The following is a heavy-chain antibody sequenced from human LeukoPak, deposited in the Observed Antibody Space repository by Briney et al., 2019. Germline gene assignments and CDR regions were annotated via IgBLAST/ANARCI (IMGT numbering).Heavy chain of an antibody. CDR3: AKVAPVTTVTIYSDY. V-gene: IGHV3-23*01. CDR1: GFTFSNYP. CDR2: ISGSGGST. Sequence: SGGSLRPSCAASGFTFSNYPMSWVRQAPGKGLEWVSAISGSGGSTYYAGSVKGRFTISRDNSMNTLYLQMNSLGAEDTAVYYCAKVAPVTTVTIYSDYWGQGTLVTVSS. J-gene: IGHJ4*02. D-gene: IGHD4-17*01.